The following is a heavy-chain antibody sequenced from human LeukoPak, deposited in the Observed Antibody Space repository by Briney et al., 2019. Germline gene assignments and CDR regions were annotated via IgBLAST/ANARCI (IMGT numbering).Heavy chain of an antibody. CDR3: ARYSDTGYSSSWYSTPFDY. CDR2: ISSSSYI. CDR1: GFTFRSYS. V-gene: IGHV3-21*06. D-gene: IGHD6-13*01. J-gene: IGHJ4*02. Sequence: PGGSLRLSCAASGFTFRSYSMKWVRQAPGKGLEWVSSISSSSYIYYADSVKGRFTISRDNAKNLLYLQMNSLRAEDTAVYYCARYSDTGYSSSWYSTPFDYWGQGTLVTVSS.